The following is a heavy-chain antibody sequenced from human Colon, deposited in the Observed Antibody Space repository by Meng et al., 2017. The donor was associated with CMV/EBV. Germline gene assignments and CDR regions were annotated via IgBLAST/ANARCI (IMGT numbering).Heavy chain of an antibody. CDR2: ISNRGTAK. D-gene: IGHD1-26*01. Sequence: GESLKISCAASGFTFSDYYMSWIRQAPGKGLEWVSYISNRGTAKYYADSMKGRFTISRDNAKNSLYLQMNSLRAEDTAVYYCAVQVGPTERYFDIWGRGTLVTVSS. CDR3: AVQVGPTERYFDI. J-gene: IGHJ2*01. V-gene: IGHV3-11*01. CDR1: GFTFSDYY.